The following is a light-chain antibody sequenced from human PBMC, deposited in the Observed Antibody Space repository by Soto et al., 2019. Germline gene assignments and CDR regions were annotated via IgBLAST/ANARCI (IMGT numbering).Light chain of an antibody. CDR1: QSVNSNY. CDR3: HQYGLSPRHP. V-gene: IGKV3-20*01. J-gene: IGKJ2*01. Sequence: EIVLTQSPGTLSLSPGERATLSCRASQSVNSNYLAWYQQKPGQAPRLLIYGASSRATGVPNRFSGSGSGTDFTPTISSLEPEDFAVYYCHQYGLSPRHPFGQGTKLEIK. CDR2: GAS.